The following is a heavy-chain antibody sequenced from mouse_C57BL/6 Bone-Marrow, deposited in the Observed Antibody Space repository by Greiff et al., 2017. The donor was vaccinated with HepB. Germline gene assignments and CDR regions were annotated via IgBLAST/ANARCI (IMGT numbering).Heavy chain of an antibody. CDR3: ARHEAPLITTGVDWYFDV. V-gene: IGHV1-62-2*01. Sequence: QVQLQQSGAELVKPGASVKLSCKASGYTFTEYTIHWVKQRSGQGLEWIGWFYPGSGSIKYNEKFKDKATLTADKSSSTVYMELSRLTSEDSAVYFCARHEAPLITTGVDWYFDVWGTGTTVTVSS. CDR2: FYPGSGSI. J-gene: IGHJ1*03. D-gene: IGHD1-1*01. CDR1: GYTFTEYT.